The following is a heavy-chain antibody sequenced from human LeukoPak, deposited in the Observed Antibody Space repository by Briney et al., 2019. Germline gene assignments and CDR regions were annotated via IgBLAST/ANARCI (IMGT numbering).Heavy chain of an antibody. CDR3: ARARYKDIVVVPAATDYYYYYYYMDV. D-gene: IGHD2-2*01. V-gene: IGHV1-69*05. CDR2: IIPIFGTA. J-gene: IGHJ6*03. CDR1: GGTFSSYA. Sequence: GASVKVSCKASGGTFSSYAISWVRQAPGQGLEWMGGIIPIFGTANYAQKFQGRVTITTDESTSTAYMELSSLRSEDTAVYYCARARYKDIVVVPAATDYYYYYYYMDVWGKGTTVTVSS.